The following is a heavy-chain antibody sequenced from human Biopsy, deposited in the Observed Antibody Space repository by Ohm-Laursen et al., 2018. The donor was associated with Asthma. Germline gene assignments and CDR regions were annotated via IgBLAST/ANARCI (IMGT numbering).Heavy chain of an antibody. J-gene: IGHJ4*02. V-gene: IGHV1-69*13. Sequence: SVKVSCKSLGGTFNTYVIGWARQAPGQGLECLGGINSVFGTTTYPQKFQDRVTITADDSTSTVYMELSSLRSEDTAVYYCARKAGSCISRTCYSLDFWGQGTLVTVSS. D-gene: IGHD2-2*01. CDR1: GGTFNTYV. CDR3: ARKAGSCISRTCYSLDF. CDR2: INSVFGTT.